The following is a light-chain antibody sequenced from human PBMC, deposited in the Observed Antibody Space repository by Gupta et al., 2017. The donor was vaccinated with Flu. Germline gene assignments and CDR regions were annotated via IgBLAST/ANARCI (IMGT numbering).Light chain of an antibody. Sequence: TLSLSPGERATLSCRASQSVSSSYLAWYQQKPGQAPRLLIYGASNRATGIPDRFSGSGSGTDFTLTISRREPEDFAVYYCQQYGSSPPRTFGQGTKVEIK. CDR2: GAS. CDR3: QQYGSSPPRT. J-gene: IGKJ1*01. CDR1: QSVSSSY. V-gene: IGKV3-20*01.